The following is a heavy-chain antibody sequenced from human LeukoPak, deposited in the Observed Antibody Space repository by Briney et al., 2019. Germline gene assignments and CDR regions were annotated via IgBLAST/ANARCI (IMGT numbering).Heavy chain of an antibody. CDR2: IFVSGTT. V-gene: IGHV4-4*02. Sequence: SGTLSLTCAVSGGSISSSYWWTWVRQPPGKGLEWIGEIFVSGTTNYNPSLKSRVTILMDRSKNQFSLKLNSVTAADTAMYYCTTSAQYSLVHWGQGTLVTVSS. D-gene: IGHD1-26*01. CDR3: TTSAQYSLVH. CDR1: GGSISSSYW. J-gene: IGHJ4*02.